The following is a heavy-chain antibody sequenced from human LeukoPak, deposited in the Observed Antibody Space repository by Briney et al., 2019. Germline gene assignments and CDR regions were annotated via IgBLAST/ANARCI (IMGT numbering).Heavy chain of an antibody. Sequence: GGSLRLSCAGSGFTFSSYWMSWVRQAPGKGLEWVANIKQDGSDKNYGDSVKGRFTISRENAKNSLYLQMNSPRAEDTAVYYCARATASWYPAYYYYYMDVWGKGTTVTVSS. CDR1: GFTFSSYW. V-gene: IGHV3-7*01. CDR2: IKQDGSDK. D-gene: IGHD6-13*01. J-gene: IGHJ6*03. CDR3: ARATASWYPAYYYYYMDV.